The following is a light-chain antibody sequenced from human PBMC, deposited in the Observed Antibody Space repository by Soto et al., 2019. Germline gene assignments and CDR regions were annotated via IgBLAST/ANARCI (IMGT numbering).Light chain of an antibody. V-gene: IGKV3-20*01. Sequence: GLTQSPVTLSWSPGERATLSCRASQSVSSKLAWYQQKPGQAPRLLISGASSRATGIPDRFSGSGSGTDFTLTVSRLEPEDFALYYCQQYGNSPITFGQGTRLEIK. CDR2: GAS. CDR1: QSVSSK. CDR3: QQYGNSPIT. J-gene: IGKJ5*01.